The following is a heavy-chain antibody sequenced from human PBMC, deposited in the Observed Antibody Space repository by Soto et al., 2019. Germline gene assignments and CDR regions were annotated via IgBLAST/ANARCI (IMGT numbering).Heavy chain of an antibody. CDR2: IYYTGST. Sequence: SETLSLTCTVSGGSISSGGYYWSWIRQHPGKGLEWIGYIYYTGSTYYNPALKSRVTISVDTSKNRFSLKLSPVTAADTAVYYCARDHNGVADYWGQGTLVTVSS. CDR3: ARDHNGVADY. J-gene: IGHJ4*02. CDR1: GGSISSGGYY. D-gene: IGHD2-8*01. V-gene: IGHV4-31*03.